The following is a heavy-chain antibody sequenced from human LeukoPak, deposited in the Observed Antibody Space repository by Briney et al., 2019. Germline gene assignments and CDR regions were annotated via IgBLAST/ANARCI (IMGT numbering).Heavy chain of an antibody. CDR1: GGSFSVYY. CDR3: ARGKPSVYRYYFDY. Sequence: SETLSLTCAVYGGSFSVYYWSCIRQPPWNGPSWIGEINHSGSTNYNPSLKSRVTISVDTSKNQFSLKLSSVTAADTAVYYCARGKPSVYRYYFDYWGQGTLVTVSS. J-gene: IGHJ4*02. CDR2: INHSGST. V-gene: IGHV4-34*01. D-gene: IGHD2-8*01.